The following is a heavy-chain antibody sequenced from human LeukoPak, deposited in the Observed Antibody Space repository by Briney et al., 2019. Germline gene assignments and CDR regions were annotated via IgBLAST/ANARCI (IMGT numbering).Heavy chain of an antibody. D-gene: IGHD3-9*01. Sequence: SETLSLTCTVSGGSISSSSYYWGWIRQPPWKGLEWIGSIYYSGSTYYNPSLKSRVTISVDTSKNQFSLKLSSVTAADTAVYYCARGPEDYDILTGAYMDVWGKGTTVTVSS. CDR1: GGSISSSSYY. J-gene: IGHJ6*03. V-gene: IGHV4-39*07. CDR3: ARGPEDYDILTGAYMDV. CDR2: IYYSGST.